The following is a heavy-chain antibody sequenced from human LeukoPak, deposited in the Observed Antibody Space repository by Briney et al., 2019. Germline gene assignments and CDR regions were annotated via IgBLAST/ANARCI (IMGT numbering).Heavy chain of an antibody. V-gene: IGHV4-59*01. CDR2: IYSSGNT. Sequence: SETLSLTCTVSGGSISSSYWSWIRQPPGKGLEWIGYIYSSGNTNSNPSLKSRVTIAVDTSKSQFSLKLSSETAADTAVCYCARGLVGLTPHAGVFEIWGQGTKVTVSS. CDR3: ARGLVGLTPHAGVFEI. CDR1: GGSISSSY. J-gene: IGHJ3*02. D-gene: IGHD1-26*01.